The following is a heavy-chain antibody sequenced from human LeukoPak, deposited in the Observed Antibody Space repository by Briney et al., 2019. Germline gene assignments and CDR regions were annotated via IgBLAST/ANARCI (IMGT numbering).Heavy chain of an antibody. D-gene: IGHD5-18*01. Sequence: SETLSLTCAVYGGSFSGYHWSWIRQPPGKGLEWIGEINHSGSTNYNPSLKSRVTISVDTSKNQFSLKLSSVTAADTAVYYCARLEGTAMGMGSYYYYYHGMDVWGQGTTVTVSS. J-gene: IGHJ6*02. CDR1: GGSFSGYH. V-gene: IGHV4-34*01. CDR3: ARLEGTAMGMGSYYYYYHGMDV. CDR2: INHSGST.